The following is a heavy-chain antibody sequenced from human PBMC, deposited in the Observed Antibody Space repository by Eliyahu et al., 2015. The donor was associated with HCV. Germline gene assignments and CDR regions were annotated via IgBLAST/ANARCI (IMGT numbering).Heavy chain of an antibody. CDR1: GXTFSGYG. CDR2: ISYDGSNK. J-gene: IGHJ4*02. Sequence: QVQLVXSGGGMVQPGRSLRLSXAASGXTFSGYGMHWVRQAPGKGLEWVAVISYDGSNKYYADSVKGRFTTSRDNSKNTLYLQMNSLRTEDTAVYYCAKDLSTPSASYILGYWGQGTLVTVSS. V-gene: IGHV3-30*18. CDR3: AKDLSTPSASYILGY. D-gene: IGHD5-18*01.